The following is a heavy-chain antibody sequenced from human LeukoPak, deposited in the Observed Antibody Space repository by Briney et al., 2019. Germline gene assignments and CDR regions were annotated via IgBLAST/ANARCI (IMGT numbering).Heavy chain of an antibody. CDR1: GFTFNSYG. Sequence: GGSLRLSCAASGFTFNSYGMHWVRQAPGKGLEWVAVIWYDGSNKYYADSVKGRFTISRDNSKNTLFLQMHSLRAEDTAVYYCARDSWGYYDSSGYLAYYFDYWGQGTLVTVSS. J-gene: IGHJ4*02. V-gene: IGHV3-33*01. CDR2: IWYDGSNK. D-gene: IGHD3-22*01. CDR3: ARDSWGYYDSSGYLAYYFDY.